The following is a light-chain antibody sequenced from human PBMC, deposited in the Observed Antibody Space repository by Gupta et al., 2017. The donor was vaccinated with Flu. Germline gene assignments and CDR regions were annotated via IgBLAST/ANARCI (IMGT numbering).Light chain of an antibody. CDR1: QSLLHSNGYSY. V-gene: IGKV2-28*01. CDR3: MQVLQTPYT. J-gene: IGKJ2*01. Sequence: VTPGGPASIACRSTQSLLHSNGYSYLGWYLQKPGQSPQLLIYLGSNRAAGVPEKFSGSGSGTDFTLKINRVEAEDVGVYYCMQVLQTPYTFGQGTKLEIK. CDR2: LGS.